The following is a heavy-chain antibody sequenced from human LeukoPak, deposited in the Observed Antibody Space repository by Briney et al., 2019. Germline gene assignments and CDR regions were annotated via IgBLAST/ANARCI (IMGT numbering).Heavy chain of an antibody. CDR3: ARVYFYGSGSYDYRELGRVDP. D-gene: IGHD3-10*01. J-gene: IGHJ5*02. CDR2: IYYSGRT. CDR1: GGSISSSSYY. Sequence: SETLSLTCSVSGGSISSSSYYWGWIRQPPGKGLEWIGSIYYSGRTYYNPSLKSRVTLSLDSSKNQVSLNLSSVTAADTAVYYCARVYFYGSGSYDYRELGRVDPWGQGTLVTVSS. V-gene: IGHV4-39*07.